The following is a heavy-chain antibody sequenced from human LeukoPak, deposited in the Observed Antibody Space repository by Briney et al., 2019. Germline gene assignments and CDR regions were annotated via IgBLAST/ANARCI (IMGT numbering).Heavy chain of an antibody. V-gene: IGHV3-53*01. CDR2: LYSDGST. D-gene: IGHD3-10*01. CDR1: GFIVSSIY. CDR3: TRFGDYGEY. J-gene: IGHJ4*02. Sequence: GGSLRLSCAASGFIVSSIYMVWVRQAPGKGLEWVSLLYSDGSTYYADSVKGRFIISRDNPQNTVYLQMNSLRAEDSALYYCTRFGDYGEYWGQGTLVTVSS.